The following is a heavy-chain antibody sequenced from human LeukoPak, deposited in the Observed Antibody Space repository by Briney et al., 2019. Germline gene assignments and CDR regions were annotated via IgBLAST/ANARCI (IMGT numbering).Heavy chain of an antibody. Sequence: GRSLRLSCAASGFTFSSYGMHWVRQAPGKGLEWVAVIWYDGSNKYYADSVKGRFTISRDNSKNTLYLQMNSLRAEDTAVYYCARNMGDYDSSGYYLDDAFDIWGQGTMVTVSS. CDR3: ARNMGDYDSSGYYLDDAFDI. CDR2: IWYDGSNK. CDR1: GFTFSSYG. D-gene: IGHD3-22*01. V-gene: IGHV3-33*01. J-gene: IGHJ3*02.